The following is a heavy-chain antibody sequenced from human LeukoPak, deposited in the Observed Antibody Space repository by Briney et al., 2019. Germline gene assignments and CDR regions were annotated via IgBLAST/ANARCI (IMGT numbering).Heavy chain of an antibody. D-gene: IGHD5-24*01. CDR1: GFTFSSYA. CDR3: AKGGDGYNYYFDY. J-gene: IGHJ4*02. V-gene: IGHV3-23*01. Sequence: GGSLRLSCAASGFTFSSYAMSWVRQAPGKGLEWVSGISGSGGSIRYADSVKGRFIISRDNSKNTLYLQMNSLRAEDTAVYYCAKGGDGYNYYFDYWGQETLVTVSS. CDR2: ISGSGGSI.